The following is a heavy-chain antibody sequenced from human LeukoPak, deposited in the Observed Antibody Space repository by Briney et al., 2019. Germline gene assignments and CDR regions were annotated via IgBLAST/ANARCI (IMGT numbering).Heavy chain of an antibody. V-gene: IGHV3-30*03. CDR1: GFTFSSYG. CDR3: AMTTVTKYYFDY. D-gene: IGHD4-17*01. CDR2: ISYDGSNK. J-gene: IGHJ4*02. Sequence: PGGSLRLSCAASGFTFSSYGMHWVRQAPGKGLEWVAVISYDGSNKYYADSVKGRFTISRHNSKNTLYLQMNSLRAEDTAVYYCAMTTVTKYYFDYWGQGTLVTVSS.